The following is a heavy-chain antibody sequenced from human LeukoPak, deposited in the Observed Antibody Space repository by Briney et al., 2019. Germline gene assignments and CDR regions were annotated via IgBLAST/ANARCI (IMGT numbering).Heavy chain of an antibody. D-gene: IGHD1-26*01. CDR3: AREGRWEHMNNALDI. J-gene: IGHJ3*02. CDR2: ISSIGSFI. V-gene: IGHV3-21*01. Sequence: GGSLRLSCAAFGFTFSPYSMNWVRQAPGKGLEWVSSISSIGSFIYYAGSVKGRFTISRDNAKNSLYLQMNSLRAEDTAVYYCAREGRWEHMNNALDIWGQGTMVTLSS. CDR1: GFTFSPYS.